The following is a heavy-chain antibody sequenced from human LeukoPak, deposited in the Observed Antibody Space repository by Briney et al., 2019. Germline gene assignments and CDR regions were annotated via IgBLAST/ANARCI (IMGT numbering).Heavy chain of an antibody. CDR3: ARDIGYPYYYYYYMDV. D-gene: IGHD3-22*01. CDR2: IKQDGSEK. J-gene: IGHJ6*03. Sequence: GGSLRLSCAASGFTFSSYWMSWVRQAPGKGLEWVANIKQDGSEKYYVDSVKGRFTISRDNAKNSLYLQMNSLRAEDTAVYCCARDIGYPYYYYYYMDVWGKGTTVAVSS. CDR1: GFTFSSYW. V-gene: IGHV3-7*01.